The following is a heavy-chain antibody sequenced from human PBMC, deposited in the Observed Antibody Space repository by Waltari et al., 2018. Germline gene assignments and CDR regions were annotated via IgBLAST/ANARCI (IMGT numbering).Heavy chain of an antibody. Sequence: QLQLQESGPGLVKPSETLSLTCTVSGGSISSSNYYWGWIRQPPGKGLEWIGSIYDSGTTYYPPSLQSRVTISVDTSKNQFSLKLCSVTAADAAMYYCARLCKGYNYALGDYYYYGMDVWGQGTTVTVSS. J-gene: IGHJ6*02. CDR3: ARLCKGYNYALGDYYYYGMDV. V-gene: IGHV4-39*01. CDR1: GGSISSSNYY. D-gene: IGHD5-18*01. CDR2: IYDSGTT.